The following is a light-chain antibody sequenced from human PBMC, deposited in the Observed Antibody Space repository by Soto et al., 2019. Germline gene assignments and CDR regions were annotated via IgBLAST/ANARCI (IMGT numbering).Light chain of an antibody. CDR2: SVS. CDR3: KQSKSFPLT. Sequence: DIQMTQSPSSVSASVGDRVTITCRASQVIDNWLAWYQQKPGKAPKVLIYSVSTLQSGVPSRFSGSRSGTDFTLTISSLQPEDFATYYCKQSKSFPLTFGGGTKVEIK. J-gene: IGKJ4*01. V-gene: IGKV1-12*01. CDR1: QVIDNW.